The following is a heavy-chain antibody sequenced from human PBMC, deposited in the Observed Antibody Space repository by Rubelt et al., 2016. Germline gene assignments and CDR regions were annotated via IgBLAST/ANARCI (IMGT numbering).Heavy chain of an antibody. CDR2: INHSGGT. CDR1: GGSFSGYY. D-gene: IGHD1-26*01. J-gene: IGHJ3*02. Sequence: QVQLQQWGAGLLKPSETLSLTCAVYGGSFSGYYWSWIRQPPGKGLEWIGEINHSGGTNYNPSLKSRVTISVDTSKTQFSLKLSSVTAADTAVCYCARIVGAMQAVDIWGQGTMVTVSS. CDR3: ARIVGAMQAVDI. V-gene: IGHV4-34*01.